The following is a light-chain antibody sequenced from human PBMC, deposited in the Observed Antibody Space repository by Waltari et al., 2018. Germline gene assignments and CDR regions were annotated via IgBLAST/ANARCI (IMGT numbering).Light chain of an antibody. CDR1: QSVSRY. CDR3: QKYGTLPAT. V-gene: IGKV3-20*01. CDR2: DTS. Sequence: EVVLTQSPGILSWSPGERATLSCRASQSVSRYLAWYQQKPGQAPRLLIYDTSTRATGIPDRFSGSGSGTDFSLTISRLDPEDFAVYYCQKYGTLPATFGQGTKVEVK. J-gene: IGKJ1*01.